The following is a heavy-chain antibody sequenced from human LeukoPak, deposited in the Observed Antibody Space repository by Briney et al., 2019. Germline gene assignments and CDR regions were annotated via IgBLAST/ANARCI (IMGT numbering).Heavy chain of an antibody. D-gene: IGHD6-13*01. CDR2: IYTSGST. Sequence: SETLSLTCTVSGGSISSNYWSWIRQPAGKGLEWIGRIYTSGSTNYSPSLKSRVTLSVDTSRNKFSLRLSSVTAADTAVYYCARDGRQYASSWYFDLWGQGTLVTVS. J-gene: IGHJ4*02. V-gene: IGHV4-4*07. CDR1: GGSISSNY. CDR3: ARDGRQYASSWYFDL.